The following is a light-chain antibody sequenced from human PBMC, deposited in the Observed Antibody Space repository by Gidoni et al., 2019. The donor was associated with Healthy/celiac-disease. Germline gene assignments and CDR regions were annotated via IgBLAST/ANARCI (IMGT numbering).Light chain of an antibody. CDR3: CSYASSSTVV. V-gene: IGLV2-23*01. J-gene: IGLJ2*01. CDR1: SSDVGSYNL. CDR2: EGS. Sequence: QSAPTLPASASGSPGPSITISCTGTSSDVGSYNLVSWYQQHPGKAPKLMIYEGSKRPSGVSNRFSGSKSGNTASLTISGLQAEDEADYYCCSYASSSTVVFGGGTKLTVL.